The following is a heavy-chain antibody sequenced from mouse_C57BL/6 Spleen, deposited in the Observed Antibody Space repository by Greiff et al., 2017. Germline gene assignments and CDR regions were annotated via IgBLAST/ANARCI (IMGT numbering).Heavy chain of an antibody. J-gene: IGHJ2*01. D-gene: IGHD3-2*02. CDR2: LTPYNGDP. Sequence: EVQRVESGPELVKPGASVKISCKASGYSFTGYFMNWVKQSHGKSLEWIGRLTPYNGDPFYNQKFKGKATLTVDKASSTAYMELLSLTSEDSAVYYCASGGSQGYVDYWGQGTTLTVSS. V-gene: IGHV1-37*01. CDR1: GYSFTGYF. CDR3: ASGGSQGYVDY.